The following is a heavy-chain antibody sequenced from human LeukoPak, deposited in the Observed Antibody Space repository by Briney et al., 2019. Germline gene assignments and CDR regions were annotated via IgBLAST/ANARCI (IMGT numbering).Heavy chain of an antibody. D-gene: IGHD4-17*01. V-gene: IGHV3-30*18. J-gene: IGHJ3*02. Sequence: PGGSLRLSCAASDFSFITYAMSWVRQAPGKGLEWVAVISYDGSNKYNEDSVKGRFTISRDNSKNTLYLQMNSLRAEDTAVYYCANLATVTTRGVFDIWGQGTMVTVSS. CDR2: ISYDGSNK. CDR3: ANLATVTTRGVFDI. CDR1: DFSFITYA.